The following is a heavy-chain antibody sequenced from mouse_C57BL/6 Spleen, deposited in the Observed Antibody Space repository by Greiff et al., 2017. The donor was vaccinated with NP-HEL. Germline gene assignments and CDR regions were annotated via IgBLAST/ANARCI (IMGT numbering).Heavy chain of an antibody. J-gene: IGHJ3*01. CDR3: TTSLGFAY. Sequence: VQLKQSGAELVRPGASVKLSCTASGFNIKDDYMHWVKQRPEQGLEWIGWIDPENGDTEYASKFQGKATITADTSSNTAYLQLSSLTSEDTAVYYCTTSLGFAYWGQGTLVTVSA. V-gene: IGHV14-4*01. CDR2: IDPENGDT. CDR1: GFNIKDDY.